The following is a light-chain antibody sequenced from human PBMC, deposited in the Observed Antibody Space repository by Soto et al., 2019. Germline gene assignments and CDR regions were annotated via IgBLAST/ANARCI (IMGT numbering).Light chain of an antibody. CDR2: RDS. V-gene: IGLV3-9*01. CDR3: QVWDSSAGV. J-gene: IGLJ3*02. CDR1: NIGSKN. Sequence: SYELTQPLSVSVALGQTARITCGGNNIGSKNVHRYQQKPGQAPVLVIYRDSNRPAGIPERFSGSNSGNTATLTIRRAQAGEEADYYCQVWDSSAGVFGGGTQLTVL.